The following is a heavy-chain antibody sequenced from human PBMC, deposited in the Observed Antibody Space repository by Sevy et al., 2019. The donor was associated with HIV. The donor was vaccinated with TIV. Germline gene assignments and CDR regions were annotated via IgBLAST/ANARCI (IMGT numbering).Heavy chain of an antibody. D-gene: IGHD6-19*01. CDR3: ARDILVAGQWRNFDY. J-gene: IGHJ4*02. CDR2: IYTRGST. V-gene: IGHV4-61*02. CDR1: GDSISSSNYY. Sequence: SETLSLTCTVSGDSISSSNYYWNWIRQPAGGGLEWIGPIYTRGSTNYNPSLKSRVTISVDTSKNQFSLKLRSVTAADTAVYYCARDILVAGQWRNFDYWGQGTLVTVSS.